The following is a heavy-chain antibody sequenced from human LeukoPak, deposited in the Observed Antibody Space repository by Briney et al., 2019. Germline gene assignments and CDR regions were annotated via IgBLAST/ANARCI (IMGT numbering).Heavy chain of an antibody. CDR1: GYTFTSYG. Sequence: ASVKVSCKASGYTFTSYGISWVRQAPGQGLEWMGWISAYNGNTNYAQKLQGRVTMTTDTSTSTAYMELRSLRSDDMAVYYCARDLLGYYGSGSYYEGPWGQGTLVTVSS. CDR2: ISAYNGNT. J-gene: IGHJ5*02. CDR3: ARDLLGYYGSGSYYEGP. V-gene: IGHV1-18*03. D-gene: IGHD3-10*01.